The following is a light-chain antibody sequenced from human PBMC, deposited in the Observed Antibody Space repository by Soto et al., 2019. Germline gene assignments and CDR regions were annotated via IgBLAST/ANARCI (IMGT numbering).Light chain of an antibody. CDR1: QNLHSF. Sequence: EIVLTQSPATPSVSPGERVTLSCRASQNLHSFLNWYQQRPGQAPRPLIYDGSKRAAGVPDRISGDGSGTDYTLTISSLENEDFAVYYCQQRTRWTMTFGQGTRLEIK. V-gene: IGKV3-11*01. CDR2: DGS. CDR3: QQRTRWTMT. J-gene: IGKJ5*01.